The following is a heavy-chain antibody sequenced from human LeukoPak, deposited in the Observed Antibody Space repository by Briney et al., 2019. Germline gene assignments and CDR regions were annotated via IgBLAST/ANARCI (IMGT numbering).Heavy chain of an antibody. D-gene: IGHD1-26*01. V-gene: IGHV3-23*01. CDR2: ISGNGGGT. Sequence: GGSLRLSCAASGFTFRNYAMTWVRQAPGKGLEWVSGISGNGGGTYYADSVKGRFTISRDNSKNTLYLQMNDLRTEDTAVYYCTKDQYIGLGAFGIWGQGTMVTVSS. CDR1: GFTFRNYA. J-gene: IGHJ3*02. CDR3: TKDQYIGLGAFGI.